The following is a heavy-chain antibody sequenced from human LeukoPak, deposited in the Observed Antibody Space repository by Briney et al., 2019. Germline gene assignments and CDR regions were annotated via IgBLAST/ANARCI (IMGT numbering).Heavy chain of an antibody. D-gene: IGHD3-22*01. Sequence: ASVKVSCKASGYTFTGYYMHWVRQAPGQGLEWMGWINPNSGGTNYAQKFQGRVTMTRNTSISTAYMELSSLRSEDTAVYYCARGSDYYDSSGYYYQTFDYWGQGTLVTVSS. CDR2: INPNSGGT. J-gene: IGHJ4*02. CDR3: ARGSDYYDSSGYYYQTFDY. V-gene: IGHV1-2*02. CDR1: GYTFTGYY.